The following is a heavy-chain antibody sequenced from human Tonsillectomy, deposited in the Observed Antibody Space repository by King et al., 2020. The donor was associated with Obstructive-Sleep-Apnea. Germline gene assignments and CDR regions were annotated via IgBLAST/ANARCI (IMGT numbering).Heavy chain of an antibody. V-gene: IGHV1-18*04. CDR2: ISAYNGNT. J-gene: IGHJ4*02. Sequence: HVQLVESGAEVKKPGASVKVSCKASGYTFTSYGISWVRQAPGQGLEWMGWISAYNGNTNYAQKLQGRVTMTTDTSTSTAYMELRSLRSDATAVYYCAKSLGYCSSTSCPTDPTDYWGQGTLVTVSS. CDR3: AKSLGYCSSTSCPTDPTDY. CDR1: GYTFTSYG. D-gene: IGHD2-2*01.